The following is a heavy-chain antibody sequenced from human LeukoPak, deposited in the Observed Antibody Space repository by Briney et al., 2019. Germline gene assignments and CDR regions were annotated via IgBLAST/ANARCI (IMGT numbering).Heavy chain of an antibody. CDR2: ISGSGGST. Sequence: GGSLRLSCAASGFTFSTYAMSWVRQAPGKGLEWVSAISGSGGSTYYADSVKGRFTISRDNSKNTLYVQMNSLRAEDTAVYYCAKAKEEWLPPFGYWGQGTLVTVFS. D-gene: IGHD6-19*01. CDR1: GFTFSTYA. CDR3: AKAKEEWLPPFGY. V-gene: IGHV3-23*01. J-gene: IGHJ4*02.